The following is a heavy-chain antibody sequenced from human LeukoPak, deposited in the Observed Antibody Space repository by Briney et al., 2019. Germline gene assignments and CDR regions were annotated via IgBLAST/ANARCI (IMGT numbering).Heavy chain of an antibody. D-gene: IGHD5-18*01. CDR1: GSTFSSYA. Sequence: PGRSLRLSCAASGSTFSSYAMHWVRQAPGKGLEWVAVISYDGSNKYYADSVKGRFTISRDNSKNTLYLQMNSLRAEDTAVYYCARGYSYGLGAFDYWGQGTLVTVSS. CDR3: ARGYSYGLGAFDY. J-gene: IGHJ4*02. CDR2: ISYDGSNK. V-gene: IGHV3-30-3*01.